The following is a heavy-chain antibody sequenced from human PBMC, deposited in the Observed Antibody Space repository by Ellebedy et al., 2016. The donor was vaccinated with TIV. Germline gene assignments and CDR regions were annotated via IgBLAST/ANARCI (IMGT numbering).Heavy chain of an antibody. CDR1: GFXFSSYI. D-gene: IGHD3-9*01. V-gene: IGHV3-48*02. CDR2: ISSSSSTI. CDR3: ARELRLRDFDYDN. Sequence: PGGSLRLSCAASGFXFSSYIMNWVRQAPGHGLEWVSYISSSSSTIYYADSVKGRFTISRDNAKNSLYLQMNSLRDEDTAVYYCARELRLRDFDYDNWGQGTLVTVSS. J-gene: IGHJ4*02.